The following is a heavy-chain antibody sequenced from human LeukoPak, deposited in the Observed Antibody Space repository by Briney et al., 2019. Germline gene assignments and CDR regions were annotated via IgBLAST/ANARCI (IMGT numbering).Heavy chain of an antibody. J-gene: IGHJ4*02. CDR1: GGFISSYY. D-gene: IGHD3-22*01. CDR3: ARGVYYDSSGYSNFDY. Sequence: PSETLSLTCTVSGGFISSYYWSWIRQPPGKGLEWIGYNYTSGSTNYNPSLKSRVTISVDTSKNQFSLKLSSVTAADTAVYYCARGVYYDSSGYSNFDYWGQGTLVTVSS. V-gene: IGHV4-4*09. CDR2: NYTSGST.